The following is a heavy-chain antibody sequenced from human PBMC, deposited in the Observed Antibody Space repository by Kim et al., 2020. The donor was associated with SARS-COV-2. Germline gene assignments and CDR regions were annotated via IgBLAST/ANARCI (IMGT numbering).Heavy chain of an antibody. CDR1: GFTFSSYS. CDR3: ARDDYGDPFDY. V-gene: IGHV3-48*02. J-gene: IGHJ4*02. Sequence: GGSLRLSCAASGFTFSSYSMNWVRQAPGKGLEWVSYISSSSTIYYADSVKGRFTISRDNAKNSLYLQMNSLRDEDTAVYYCARDDYGDPFDYWGQGTLVTVSS. D-gene: IGHD4-17*01. CDR2: ISSSSTI.